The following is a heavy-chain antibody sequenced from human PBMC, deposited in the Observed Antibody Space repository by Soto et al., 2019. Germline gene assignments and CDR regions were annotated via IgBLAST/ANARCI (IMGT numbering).Heavy chain of an antibody. J-gene: IGHJ4*02. V-gene: IGHV4-39*01. D-gene: IGHD6-6*01. Sequence: QLQLQESGPGLVKPSETLSLTCTVSGGSISSSSYYWGWIRQPPGKGLEWIGNIYYSGSTYYNPSLKSRVTISVDTSKNQFSLKLSSVTAADTAVYYCARGIPRIATRPDADYWGQGTLVTISS. CDR3: ARGIPRIATRPDADY. CDR2: IYYSGST. CDR1: GGSISSSSYY.